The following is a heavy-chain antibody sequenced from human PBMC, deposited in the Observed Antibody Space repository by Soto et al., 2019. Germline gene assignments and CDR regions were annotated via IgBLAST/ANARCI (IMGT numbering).Heavy chain of an antibody. CDR3: ARHLGRSGYPIRYYFDY. D-gene: IGHD5-12*01. J-gene: IGHJ4*02. Sequence: PSETLSLTCTVSGGSISSSSYYWGWIRQPPGKGLEWIGSIYYSGSTYYNPSLKSRVTISVDTSKNQFSLKLSSVTAADTAVYHCARHLGRSGYPIRYYFDYWGQGTLVTVSS. CDR1: GGSISSSSYY. CDR2: IYYSGST. V-gene: IGHV4-39*01.